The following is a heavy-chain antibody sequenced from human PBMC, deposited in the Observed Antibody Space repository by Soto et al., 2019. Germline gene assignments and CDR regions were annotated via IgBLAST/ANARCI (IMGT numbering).Heavy chain of an antibody. V-gene: IGHV3-9*01. J-gene: IGHJ4*02. Sequence: EVQLVESGGGLVQPGRSLRLSCAASGFTFDDYAMHWVRQAPGKGLEWVSGISWNSGTIGYADSVKGRSTISRDNAKNSLYLQMNSLRAEDTALYYCANSGSYPKYFDYWGQGTLVTVSS. D-gene: IGHD1-26*01. CDR1: GFTFDDYA. CDR3: ANSGSYPKYFDY. CDR2: ISWNSGTI.